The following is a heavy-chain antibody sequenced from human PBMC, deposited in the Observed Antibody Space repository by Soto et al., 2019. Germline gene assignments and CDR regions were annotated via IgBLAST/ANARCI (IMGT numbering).Heavy chain of an antibody. CDR2: IYSGGST. V-gene: IGHV3-53*01. J-gene: IGHJ6*02. CDR3: ARESWTYYDFWSGSNYGMDV. Sequence: ETLRLSCAASGFTVSSNYMSWVRQAPGKGLEWVSVIYSGGSTYYADSVKGRFTISRDNSKNTLYLQMNSLRAEDTAVYYCARESWTYYDFWSGSNYGMDVWGQGTTVTVSS. CDR1: GFTVSSNY. D-gene: IGHD3-3*01.